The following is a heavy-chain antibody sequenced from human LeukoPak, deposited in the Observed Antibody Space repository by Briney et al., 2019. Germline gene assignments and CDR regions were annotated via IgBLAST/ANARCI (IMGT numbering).Heavy chain of an antibody. CDR2: ISVYNGNT. D-gene: IGHD5-12*01. CDR3: ARAFGGHDEWYYFDY. J-gene: IGHJ4*02. CDR1: GYSFTTYG. Sequence: GASVKVSCKASGYSFTTYGISWVRQAPGQGLEWMGWISVYNGNTDYAQKFQGRFTITINTSISTAYMELSSLRSEDTAVYYCARAFGGHDEWYYFDYWGQGTLVTVSS. V-gene: IGHV1-18*01.